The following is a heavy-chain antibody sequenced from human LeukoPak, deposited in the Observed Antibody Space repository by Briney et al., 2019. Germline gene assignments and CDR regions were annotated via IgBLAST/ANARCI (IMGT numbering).Heavy chain of an antibody. D-gene: IGHD3-22*01. CDR3: ARFPSYDSSGYYSNDAFDI. CDR2: IYYSGST. Sequence: PSETLPLTCTVSGGSISSYYWSWIRQPPGKGLEWIGYIYYSGSTNYNPSLKSRVTISVDTSKNQFSLKLSSVTAADTAVYYCARFPSYDSSGYYSNDAFDIWGQGTMVTVSS. CDR1: GGSISSYY. V-gene: IGHV4-59*01. J-gene: IGHJ3*02.